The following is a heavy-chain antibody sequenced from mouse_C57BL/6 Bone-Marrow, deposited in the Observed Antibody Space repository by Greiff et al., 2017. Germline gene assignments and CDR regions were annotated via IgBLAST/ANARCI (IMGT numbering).Heavy chain of an antibody. J-gene: IGHJ4*01. CDR3: ARRGYGSSGAFYYYAMDY. D-gene: IGHD1-1*01. V-gene: IGHV2-2*01. CDR2: IWSGGST. Sequence: VKLQESGPGLVQPSQSLSITCTVSGFSLTSYGVHWVRQSPGKGLEWLGVIWSGGSTDYNAAFISRLSISKDNSKSQVFFKMNSLQADDTAIYYCARRGYGSSGAFYYYAMDYWGQGTSVTVSS. CDR1: GFSLTSYG.